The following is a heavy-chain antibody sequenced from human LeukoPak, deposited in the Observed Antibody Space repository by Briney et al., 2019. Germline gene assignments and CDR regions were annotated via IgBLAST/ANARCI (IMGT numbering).Heavy chain of an antibody. V-gene: IGHV3-74*01. CDR1: GFTFGTYW. Sequence: PGGSLRLSCAASGFTFGTYWMHWVRQAPGKGLVWVARISSDGSATIYTDSVKGRFTISRDNAKDSLYLQMSSLRAEDTAVYYCARGGSSLFFDYWGQGTLVTVSS. CDR2: ISSDGSAT. D-gene: IGHD1-26*01. J-gene: IGHJ4*02. CDR3: ARGGSSLFFDY.